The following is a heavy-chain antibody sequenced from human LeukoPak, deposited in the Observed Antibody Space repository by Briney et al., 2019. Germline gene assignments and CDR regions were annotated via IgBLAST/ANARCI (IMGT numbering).Heavy chain of an antibody. CDR3: ARGPPRGKYYYMDV. D-gene: IGHD1-1*01. CDR1: GFTFSSFD. V-gene: IGHV3-13*01. CDR2: IGTASDT. J-gene: IGHJ6*03. Sequence: PGGSLRLSCAASGFTFSSFDMHWFRQPTGQGLEWVSTIGTASDTYYPGSVEGRFTLSRDNAKNSLYLQMHSLTAGDTAVYYCARGPPRGKYYYMDVWGKGTTVTVSS.